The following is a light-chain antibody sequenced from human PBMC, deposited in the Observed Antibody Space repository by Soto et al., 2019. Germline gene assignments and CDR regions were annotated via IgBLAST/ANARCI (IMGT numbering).Light chain of an antibody. J-gene: IGLJ2*01. Sequence: QSALTQPPSASGSPGQSVTISCTGTSRDVGGYKYVSWYQQHPGKAPKLMIYEVSKRPSGVPDRFSGSKSGNTASLTVSGLQAEDEADYYCSSYAGSNTVVFGGGTKLTVL. V-gene: IGLV2-8*01. CDR2: EVS. CDR3: SSYAGSNTVV. CDR1: SRDVGGYKY.